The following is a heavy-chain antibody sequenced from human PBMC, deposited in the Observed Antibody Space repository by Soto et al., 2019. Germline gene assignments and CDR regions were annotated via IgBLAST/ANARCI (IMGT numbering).Heavy chain of an antibody. CDR1: GYTFTSYY. Sequence: ASVKVSCKASGYTFTSYYIHWVRQAPGQGLEWMGIINPSGGSTSYAQKFQGRVTMTRDTSTSTVYMELSSLRSEDTAVYYCARDVAAAGTNPRIDYYYYGMDVWGQGTTVTVSS. J-gene: IGHJ6*02. D-gene: IGHD6-13*01. CDR2: INPSGGST. V-gene: IGHV1-46*01. CDR3: ARDVAAAGTNPRIDYYYYGMDV.